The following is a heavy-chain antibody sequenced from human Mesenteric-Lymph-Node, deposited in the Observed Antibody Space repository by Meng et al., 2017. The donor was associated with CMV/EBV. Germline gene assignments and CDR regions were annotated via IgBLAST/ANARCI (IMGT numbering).Heavy chain of an antibody. CDR2: ISSSSSTI. Sequence: GESLKISCAASGFTFSSYSMNWVRQAPGKGLEWVSYISSSSSTIYYADSVKGRFTISRDNAKNSLYLQMSSLRAEDTAVYYCARDEYYYGSGSYWCWGQGTLVTVSS. D-gene: IGHD3-10*01. V-gene: IGHV3-48*04. CDR1: GFTFSSYS. CDR3: ARDEYYYGSGSYWC. J-gene: IGHJ4*02.